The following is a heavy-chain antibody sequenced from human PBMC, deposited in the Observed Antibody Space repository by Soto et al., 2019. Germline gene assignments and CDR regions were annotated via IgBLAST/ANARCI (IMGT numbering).Heavy chain of an antibody. V-gene: IGHV1-18*01. Sequence: QVQLVQSGGEVKKPGASVKISCKTSGYSFTTYGISCVRQAPGQGLEWMGWISAYNGNTNYAQKLQDRVTMTTDTSTSTAYMELRSLRSDDSAVYYCAREGPAPYYYYGMDVWVQGSTVTVSS. CDR3: AREGPAPYYYYGMDV. CDR2: ISAYNGNT. CDR1: GYSFTTYG. J-gene: IGHJ6*02.